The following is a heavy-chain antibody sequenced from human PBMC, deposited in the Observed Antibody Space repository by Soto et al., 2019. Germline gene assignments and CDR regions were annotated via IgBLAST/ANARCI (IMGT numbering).Heavy chain of an antibody. CDR3: ARRYGGNFDY. D-gene: IGHD1-26*01. Sequence: NPSETLSLTCTVSGGSIRSYYWSWIRQPPGKGLEWIGYIYYSGSTNYNPSLKSRVTISVDTSKNQFSLKLSSVTAADTAVYYCARRYGGNFDYWGQGTLVTVSS. J-gene: IGHJ4*02. V-gene: IGHV4-59*01. CDR1: GGSIRSYY. CDR2: IYYSGST.